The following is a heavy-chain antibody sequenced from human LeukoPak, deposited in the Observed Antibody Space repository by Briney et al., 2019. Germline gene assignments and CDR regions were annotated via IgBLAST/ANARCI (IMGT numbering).Heavy chain of an antibody. Sequence: PGGSLRLSCAASGFTFSSYAMHWVRQAPGKGQEWVAVISYDGSNEYYADSVKGRFTISRDNSKNTLYLQMNSLRPEDTAVYYCARRGPNSSGYYYFEYWGQGTLVTVSS. D-gene: IGHD3-22*01. CDR3: ARRGPNSSGYYYFEY. CDR1: GFTFSSYA. V-gene: IGHV3-30-3*01. CDR2: ISYDGSNE. J-gene: IGHJ4*02.